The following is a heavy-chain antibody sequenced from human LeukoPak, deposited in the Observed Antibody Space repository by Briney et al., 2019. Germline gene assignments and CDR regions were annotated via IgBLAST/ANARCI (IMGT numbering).Heavy chain of an antibody. D-gene: IGHD1-26*01. CDR2: ISGTGGST. V-gene: IGHV3-23*01. CDR1: GFTFSSYA. J-gene: IGHJ4*02. CDR3: AKDPGAYGGRWRSGYFDY. Sequence: GRSLRPSCAASGFTFSSYAMSWVRQAPRKRLQWVSAISGTGGSTYYADSVKGRFTISRDNSKNTLYLQMNSLRAEDTAVYYCAKDPGAYGGRWRSGYFDYWGQGSLVTVSS.